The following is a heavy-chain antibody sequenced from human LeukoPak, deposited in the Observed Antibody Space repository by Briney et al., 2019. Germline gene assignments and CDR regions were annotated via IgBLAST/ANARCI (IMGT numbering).Heavy chain of an antibody. Sequence: GGSLRLSCAASGFTFSDYYMSWIRQAPGKGLECVSYISSSGSTIYYADSVKGRFTISRDNAKNSLYLQMNSLRAEDTAVYYCAGLVVPAAPTDYWGQGTLVTVSS. CDR2: ISSSGSTI. J-gene: IGHJ4*02. CDR1: GFTFSDYY. V-gene: IGHV3-11*04. D-gene: IGHD2-2*01. CDR3: AGLVVPAAPTDY.